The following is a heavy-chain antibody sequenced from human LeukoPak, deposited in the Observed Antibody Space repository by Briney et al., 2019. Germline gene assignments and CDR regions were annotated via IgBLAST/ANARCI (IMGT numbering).Heavy chain of an antibody. V-gene: IGHV4-4*07. CDR3: ARLSNTGFNFDY. D-gene: IGHD1-14*01. CDR1: GGSISSYY. Sequence: SETLSLTCTVSGGSISSYYWSWIRQPAGKGLEWIGRIYSGGSTNYNPSLKSRVTISVGTSKNQFSLKLSSVTAADTAVYYCARLSNTGFNFDYWGQGTLVTVSS. CDR2: IYSGGST. J-gene: IGHJ4*02.